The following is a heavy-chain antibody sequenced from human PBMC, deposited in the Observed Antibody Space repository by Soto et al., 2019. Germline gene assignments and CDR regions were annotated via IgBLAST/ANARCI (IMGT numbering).Heavy chain of an antibody. CDR3: ATGRYYFGSEY. CDR2: IYYSATT. CDR1: GGSISSYY. V-gene: IGHV4-59*01. D-gene: IGHD3-10*01. J-gene: IGHJ4*02. Sequence: QVQLQESGPGLVKPSETLSLTCTVSGGSISSYYWSWIRQPPGKGLEWIGYIYYSATTNYNPSLKCRVTISLDTSKNQFSLDLSSVTAADTAVYYCATGRYYFGSEYWGQGTLVTVSS.